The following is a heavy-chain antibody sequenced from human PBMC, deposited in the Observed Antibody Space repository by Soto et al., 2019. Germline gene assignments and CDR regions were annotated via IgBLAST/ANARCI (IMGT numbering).Heavy chain of an antibody. CDR3: ARALYLFFDY. V-gene: IGHV4-30-2*01. J-gene: IGHJ4*02. D-gene: IGHD2-2*02. Sequence: CAVSGGSISSGGYSWSWIRQPPGKGLEWIGYIYHSGSTYYNPSLKSRVTISVDRSKNQFSLKLSSVTAADTAVYYCARALYLFFDYWGQGTLVTVSS. CDR1: GGSISSGGYS. CDR2: IYHSGST.